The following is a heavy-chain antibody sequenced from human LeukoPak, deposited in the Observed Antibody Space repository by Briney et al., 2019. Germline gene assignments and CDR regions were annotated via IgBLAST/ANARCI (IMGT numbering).Heavy chain of an antibody. V-gene: IGHV3-30*04. CDR3: ARQAHTPVTTYSIAGSGHY. D-gene: IGHD4-17*01. Sequence: PGGSLRLSCSASGFTLRAYTIHWVRQAPGKGLEWVAGISYDGDNRYYADSVKGRFTISRDSSKNTVHLQMSSLRTEDTAVYYCARQAHTPVTTYSIAGSGHYWGQGTLVTVSS. J-gene: IGHJ4*02. CDR2: ISYDGDNR. CDR1: GFTLRAYT.